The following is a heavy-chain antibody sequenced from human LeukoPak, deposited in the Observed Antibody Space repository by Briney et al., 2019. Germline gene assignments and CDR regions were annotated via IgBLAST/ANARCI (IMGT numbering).Heavy chain of an antibody. CDR3: ARSRLRDDAFDI. Sequence: ASVKVSCKASGYTFINYYLHWVRQAPGHGLEWMAIINPSGGSTSYAQKFQGRVTITTDTSTSAVYMELSSLRSEDTAVYYCARSRLRDDAFDIWGQGTIVTVSS. CDR2: INPSGGST. CDR1: GYTFINYY. J-gene: IGHJ3*02. D-gene: IGHD2-21*02. V-gene: IGHV1-46*01.